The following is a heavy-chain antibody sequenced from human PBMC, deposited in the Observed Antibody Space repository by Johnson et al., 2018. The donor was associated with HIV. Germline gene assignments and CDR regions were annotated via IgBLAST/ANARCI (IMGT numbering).Heavy chain of an antibody. D-gene: IGHD6-13*01. CDR3: VKIYLGQQLRDPFDF. J-gene: IGHJ3*01. Sequence: QVQLVESGGGVVQPGRSLRLFCAASGFTFNSYAMHWVRQAPGKGLEWVAVISYDGTYEFYADSVKGRFTISRDNSKSTLYLQMSSLRVEDTAVYYCVKIYLGQQLRDPFDFWGQGTLVTVSS. V-gene: IGHV3-30*04. CDR1: GFTFNSYA. CDR2: ISYDGTYE.